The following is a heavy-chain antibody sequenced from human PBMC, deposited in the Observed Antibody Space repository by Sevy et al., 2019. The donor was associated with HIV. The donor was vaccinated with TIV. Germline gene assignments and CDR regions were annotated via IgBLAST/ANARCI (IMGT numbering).Heavy chain of an antibody. CDR3: ARDHYDFWSGYYTPKGIGYYYYGMDV. CDR2: ISYDGSNK. Sequence: GGSLRLSCAASGFTFSSYAMHWVRQAPGKGLEWVAVISYDGSNKYYADSVKGRFTISRDNSKNTLYLQMNSLRAEDTAVYYCARDHYDFWSGYYTPKGIGYYYYGMDVWGQGTTVTVSS. CDR1: GFTFSSYA. D-gene: IGHD3-3*01. J-gene: IGHJ6*02. V-gene: IGHV3-30*04.